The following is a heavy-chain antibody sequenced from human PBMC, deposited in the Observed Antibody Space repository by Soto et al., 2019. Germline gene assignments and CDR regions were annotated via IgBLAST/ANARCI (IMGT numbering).Heavy chain of an antibody. D-gene: IGHD6-13*01. CDR2: ISYDGNNK. CDR3: AKGYIAAPGVLDGIDV. V-gene: IGHV3-30*18. J-gene: IGHJ3*01. CDR1: GFIFRSYG. Sequence: GGSLRLSCAASGFIFRSYGMHWVRQAPGKGLEWVAVISYDGNNKYFAGSVKGRFTISRDNFKNTVYLQMNSLSTDDTAVYYCAKGYIAAPGVLDGIDVWGQGTMVTVSS.